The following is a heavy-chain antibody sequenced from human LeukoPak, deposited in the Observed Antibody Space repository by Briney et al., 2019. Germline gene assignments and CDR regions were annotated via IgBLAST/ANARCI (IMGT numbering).Heavy chain of an antibody. V-gene: IGHV3-30*03. CDR3: ARAIVAGDYLFLGAFDI. D-gene: IGHD4-17*01. Sequence: PGRSLRLSCAASGFTFSSCGMHWVRQAPGKGLEWVAVISYDGSNKYYADSVKGRFTISRDNSKNTLFLEMNSLRSEDTAVYYCARAIVAGDYLFLGAFDIWGQGTMVTVSS. J-gene: IGHJ3*02. CDR2: ISYDGSNK. CDR1: GFTFSSCG.